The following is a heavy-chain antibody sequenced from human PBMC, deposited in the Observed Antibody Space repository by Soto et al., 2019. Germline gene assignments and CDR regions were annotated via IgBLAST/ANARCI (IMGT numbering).Heavy chain of an antibody. V-gene: IGHV1-8*01. J-gene: IGHJ6*02. D-gene: IGHD3-9*01. CDR3: ASTLRYFDWLLGAQSDYYYYYGMDV. Sequence: ASVKVSCKASGYMFTSYDINWVRQATGQGLEWMGWMNPKSGNTGHAQKFQGRVTMTMDTSISTAYMELNSLRSDDTAVYYCASTLRYFDWLLGAQSDYYYYYGMDVWGQGTTVTVSS. CDR2: MNPKSGNT. CDR1: GYMFTSYD.